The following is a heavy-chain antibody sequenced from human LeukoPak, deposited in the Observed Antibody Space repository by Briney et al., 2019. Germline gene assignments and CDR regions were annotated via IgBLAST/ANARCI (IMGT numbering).Heavy chain of an antibody. D-gene: IGHD6-19*01. V-gene: IGHV4-34*01. CDR2: INHSGST. CDR3: ARGRVAVAGTNFDY. CDR1: GGSFSGHY. J-gene: IGHJ4*02. Sequence: SETLSLTCAVYGGSFSGHYWSWIRQPPGKGLEWIGEINHSGSTNYNPPLKSRVTISVDTSKNQFSLKLSSVTAADTAVYYCARGRVAVAGTNFDYWGQGTLVTVSS.